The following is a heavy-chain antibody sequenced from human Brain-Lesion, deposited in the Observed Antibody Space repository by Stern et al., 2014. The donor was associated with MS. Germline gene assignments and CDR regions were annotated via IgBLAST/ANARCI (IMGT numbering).Heavy chain of an antibody. V-gene: IGHV4-4*02. CDR3: ARFPASRPHVFDS. D-gene: IGHD6-13*01. CDR2: SDHSGST. Sequence: QVQLQESGPGLVKPSGTLSLTCAVSGGSISSSNWWSWVRQSPGKGLEWIGESDHSGSTLYNPSLKSRVTVSVDKSKNRFSLTLRSVPAADTAVYFCARFPASRPHVFDSWGQGTLVTVSS. J-gene: IGHJ4*02. CDR1: GGSISSSNW.